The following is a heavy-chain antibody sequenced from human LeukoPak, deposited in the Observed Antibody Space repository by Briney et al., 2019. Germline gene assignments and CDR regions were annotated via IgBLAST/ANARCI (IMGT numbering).Heavy chain of an antibody. CDR1: EYTLTELS. V-gene: IGHV1-24*01. CDR2: FDPEDGET. Sequence: ASVKVSCKVSEYTLTELSMHWVRQAPAKGLEWMGGFDPEDGETIYAQKFQGRVTMTEDTSTDTAYMELSSLKSEDTAMYYCATVSYYYDSSGYQGYFQHWGQGTLVTVSS. J-gene: IGHJ1*01. D-gene: IGHD3-22*01. CDR3: ATVSYYYDSSGYQGYFQH.